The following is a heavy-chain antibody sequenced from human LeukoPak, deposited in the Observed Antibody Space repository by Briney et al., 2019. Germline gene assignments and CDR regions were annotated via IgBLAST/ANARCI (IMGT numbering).Heavy chain of an antibody. D-gene: IGHD5-12*01. CDR1: GFTFDDYA. J-gene: IGHJ4*02. Sequence: PGGSLRLSCAASGFTFDDYAMHWVRQAPGKGLEWVCLISGDGGDTFYADSVKGRFTITRDNSKKSLYLQMNSLRTEDTAFYYCAKARGYSDFWGLGTLVTVSS. CDR2: ISGDGGDT. CDR3: AKARGYSDF. V-gene: IGHV3-43*02.